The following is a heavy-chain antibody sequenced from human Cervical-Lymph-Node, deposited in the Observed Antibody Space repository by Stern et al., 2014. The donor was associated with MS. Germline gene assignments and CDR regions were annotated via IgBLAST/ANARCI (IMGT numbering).Heavy chain of an antibody. V-gene: IGHV3-48*02. CDR2: ISSSSSTI. D-gene: IGHD3-3*01. J-gene: IGHJ6*02. CDR1: GFTFRTYS. CDR3: ARDLKYYDFWSSYFVPYGMDV. Sequence: EVQLVESGGGLVQPGGSLRLSCAASGFTFRTYSMNWVRQAPGKGLEWGSYISSSSSTIYYEDSVKGRFTISRDNAKNSLYLQMNSLRDEDTAVYYCARDLKYYDFWSSYFVPYGMDVWGQGTTVTVSS.